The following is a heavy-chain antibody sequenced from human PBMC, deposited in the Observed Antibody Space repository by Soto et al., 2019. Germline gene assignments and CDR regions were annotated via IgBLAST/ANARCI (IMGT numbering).Heavy chain of an antibody. CDR1: GYTFTSYA. V-gene: IGHV1-3*01. CDR2: INAGNGNT. CDR3: ARDTITTIFGVVTKYYYYGMDV. D-gene: IGHD3-3*01. Sequence: ASVTVSCQASGYTFTSYAMHWVRQAPGQRLEWMGWINAGNGNTKYSQKFQGRVTTTRDTSASTAYMELSSLRSEDTAVYYCARDTITTIFGVVTKYYYYGMDVWGQGTTVTVS. J-gene: IGHJ6*02.